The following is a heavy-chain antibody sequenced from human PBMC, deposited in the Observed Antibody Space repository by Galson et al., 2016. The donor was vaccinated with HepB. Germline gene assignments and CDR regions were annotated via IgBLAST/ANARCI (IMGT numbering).Heavy chain of an antibody. V-gene: IGHV3-48*02. J-gene: IGHJ4*02. CDR3: ARGEFSARTFDY. CDR2: IGNTGDFI. D-gene: IGHD3-3*02. Sequence: SLRLSCAASGFTFSRYSMNWVRQAPGKGLDWVAYIGNTGDFIFYADSVKGRFTISRDNARNSLSLHLNSLRDEDTALYYCARGEFSARTFDYWGQGTLVAVSS. CDR1: GFTFSRYS.